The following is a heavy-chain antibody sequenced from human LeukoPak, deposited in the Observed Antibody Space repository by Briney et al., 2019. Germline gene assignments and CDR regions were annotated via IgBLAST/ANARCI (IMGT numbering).Heavy chain of an antibody. V-gene: IGHV4-39*01. Sequence: SETLSLTCTVYGGSISGGKDCLSWIRQSPGKGLEWIGHIFYSGSTYYNPSLKSRVTISVDTSTNEFSLKVRSVTAADTAVYYCARLGFTYSTRFLDYWGQGILVTVSS. J-gene: IGHJ4*02. D-gene: IGHD6-13*01. CDR2: IFYSGST. CDR1: GGSISGGKDC. CDR3: ARLGFTYSTRFLDY.